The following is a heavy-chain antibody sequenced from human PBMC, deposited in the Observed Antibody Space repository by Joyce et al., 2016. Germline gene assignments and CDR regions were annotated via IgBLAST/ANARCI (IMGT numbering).Heavy chain of an antibody. Sequence: EVQLVESGGGLVKPGGSLRLSCAASGFTFSSYAMNWVRQGPGKGLEWLSTISSSSSYIYYADSLKGRFTISRDNAKNSLFLQVDSLRAEDTAIYYCATSRDFWNGHLLRWGQGTLVTVSS. J-gene: IGHJ4*02. D-gene: IGHD3-3*01. CDR3: ATSRDFWNGHLLR. CDR2: ISSSSSYI. CDR1: GFTFSSYA. V-gene: IGHV3-21*01.